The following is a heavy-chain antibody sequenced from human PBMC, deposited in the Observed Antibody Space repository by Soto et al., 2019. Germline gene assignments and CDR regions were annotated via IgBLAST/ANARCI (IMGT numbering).Heavy chain of an antibody. Sequence: QVQLVESGGGVVQPGRSLRLSCAASGFTFSSYGMHWVRQAPGKGLEWVAVISYDGSNKYYADSVKGRFTISRDNSKNTLYLQMNSLRAEDTAVYYCAKEGSSAAAGYYYYYMDVWGKGTTVTVSS. D-gene: IGHD6-13*01. V-gene: IGHV3-30*18. CDR1: GFTFSSYG. CDR3: AKEGSSAAAGYYYYYMDV. CDR2: ISYDGSNK. J-gene: IGHJ6*03.